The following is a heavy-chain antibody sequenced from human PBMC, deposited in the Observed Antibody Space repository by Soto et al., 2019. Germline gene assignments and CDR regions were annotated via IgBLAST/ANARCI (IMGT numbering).Heavy chain of an antibody. Sequence: QVQLVESGGGVVQPGRSLRLSCAASGFTFSSYGMHGGRKATGKGLEWVAVIWYDGSNKYYSDSVKGRFTISRDNSKNTLYLQMNSLIAEDTAVYYCARDMVLALGPIGDWGQGTMVTVS. V-gene: IGHV3-33*01. J-gene: IGHJ4*02. CDR2: IWYDGSNK. D-gene: IGHD3-10*01. CDR3: ARDMVLALGPIGD. CDR1: GFTFSSYG.